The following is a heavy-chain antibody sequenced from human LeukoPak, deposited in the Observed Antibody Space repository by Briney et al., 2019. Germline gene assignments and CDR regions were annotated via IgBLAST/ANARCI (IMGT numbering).Heavy chain of an antibody. D-gene: IGHD6-19*01. V-gene: IGHV4-59*01. CDR1: GDSISSYY. CDR3: TRAKKAVAGFFDY. Sequence: PSETLSLTCTVSGDSISSYYWSWLRQPPGKGLEWIGYIYYSGSTNYNPSLKSRLTISVDTSKNQLSLKLSSVTAADTAVYYCTRAKKAVAGFFDYWGQGTLVTVSS. CDR2: IYYSGST. J-gene: IGHJ4*02.